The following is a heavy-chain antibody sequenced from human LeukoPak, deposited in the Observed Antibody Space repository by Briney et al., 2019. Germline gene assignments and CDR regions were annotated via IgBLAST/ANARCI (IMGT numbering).Heavy chain of an antibody. Sequence: SETLSLTCTVSGGSISSSSYYWGWIRQPPGKGLEWIGSIYYSGSTYYNPSLKSRVTISVDTSKNQFSLKLSSVTAADTAVYYCARDSGDGYNFSLWGQGTLVTVSS. CDR2: IYYSGST. D-gene: IGHD5-24*01. V-gene: IGHV4-39*02. CDR1: GGSISSSSYY. J-gene: IGHJ4*02. CDR3: ARDSGDGYNFSL.